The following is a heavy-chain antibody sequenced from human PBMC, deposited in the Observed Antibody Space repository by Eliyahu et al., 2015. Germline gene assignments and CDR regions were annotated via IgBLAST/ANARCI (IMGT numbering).Heavy chain of an antibody. V-gene: IGHV1-24*01. CDR2: FIREDAET. Sequence: QVHLVQSGAEVKKPGASVKVSCKVSGYTLTEISLHWVRQAPGKGLEWMGGFIREDAETIYAQNFQGRVTMTEDSSTDTAYMELSTLRSEDTAVYYCTTAHSQCGGDCYAFDYWGHGTLVSVSS. CDR3: TTAHSQCGGDCYAFDY. CDR1: GYTLTEIS. J-gene: IGHJ4*01. D-gene: IGHD2-21*02.